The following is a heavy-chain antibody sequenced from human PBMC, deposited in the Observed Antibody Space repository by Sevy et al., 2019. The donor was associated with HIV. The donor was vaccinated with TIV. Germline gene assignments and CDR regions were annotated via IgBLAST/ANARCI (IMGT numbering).Heavy chain of an antibody. J-gene: IGHJ4*02. CDR1: GGSISSYY. D-gene: IGHD3-10*01. CDR3: ARGRVNYYDMSGSGGYFDL. CDR2: IYYSGNT. V-gene: IGHV4-59*12. Sequence: SETLSLTCTVSGGSISSYYWTWLRQIPGKGLEWIGNIYYSGNTNYNPFFKSRVTISVDTSKNHFSLNLSSVTAADTAVYFCARGRVNYYDMSGSGGYFDLWGQGTLVTVSS.